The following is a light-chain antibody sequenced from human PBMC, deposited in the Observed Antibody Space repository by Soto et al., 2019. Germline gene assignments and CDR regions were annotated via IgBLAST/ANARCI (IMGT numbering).Light chain of an antibody. CDR2: DAS. Sequence: DIPMTQSPSMLSASVGCRVTIAFRASHSIRGWLAWYQQKPGKAPKLLIFDASTLESGVPSRFSGRGSETEFTLTISSLQPDDFATYYCQQYNSYSPATFGQGTKVDI. J-gene: IGKJ1*01. CDR3: QQYNSYSPAT. V-gene: IGKV1-5*01. CDR1: HSIRGW.